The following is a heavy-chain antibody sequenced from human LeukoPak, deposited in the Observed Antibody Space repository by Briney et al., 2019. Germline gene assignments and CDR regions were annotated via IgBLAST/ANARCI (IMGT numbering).Heavy chain of an antibody. Sequence: GGSLRLSCAASGFTSSSYAMSWVRQAPGKGLEWVSAISGSGGSTYYADSVKGRFTISRDNSKNTLYLQMNSLRAEDTAVYYCATVTFLGAAMVTGFDYWGQGTLVTVSS. V-gene: IGHV3-23*01. J-gene: IGHJ4*02. D-gene: IGHD5-18*01. CDR3: ATVTFLGAAMVTGFDY. CDR1: GFTSSSYA. CDR2: ISGSGGST.